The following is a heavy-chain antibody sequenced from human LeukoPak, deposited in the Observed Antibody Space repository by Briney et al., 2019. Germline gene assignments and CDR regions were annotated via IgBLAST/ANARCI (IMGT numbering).Heavy chain of an antibody. CDR2: INHSGST. Sequence: SETLSLTCAVYGGSFSGYYWSWIRQPPGKGLEWIGEINHSGSTNYNPSLKSRVTISVDTSKNQFSLKLSSVTAADTAVYYCARGKRGYSTPYYYYGMDVWGQGTTVTVSS. D-gene: IGHD5-18*01. V-gene: IGHV4-34*01. J-gene: IGHJ6*02. CDR1: GGSFSGYY. CDR3: ARGKRGYSTPYYYYGMDV.